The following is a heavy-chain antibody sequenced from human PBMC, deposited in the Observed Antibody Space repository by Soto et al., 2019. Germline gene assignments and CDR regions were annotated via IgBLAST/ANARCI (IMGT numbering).Heavy chain of an antibody. CDR1: GYTFTSYD. V-gene: IGHV1-8*01. CDR3: ARGPRITIFGVVIGYYGMDV. D-gene: IGHD3-3*01. CDR2: MNPNSGNT. J-gene: IGHJ6*02. Sequence: QVQLVQSGAEVKKPGASVKVSCKASGYTFTSYDINWVRQATGQGLEWMGWMNPNSGNTGYAQKFQGRVTMTRNTSISTSYMELSSLRSEDPSVYYCARGPRITIFGVVIGYYGMDVWGQGTTVTVSS.